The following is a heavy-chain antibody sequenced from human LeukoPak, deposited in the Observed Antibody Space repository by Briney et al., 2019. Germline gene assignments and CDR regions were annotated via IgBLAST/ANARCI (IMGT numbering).Heavy chain of an antibody. CDR2: IYYSGST. CDR3: ARESVAAAGY. CDR1: GGSISSGDYY. Sequence: SETLSLTCTVSGGSISSGDYYWSWIRQPPGKGLEWIGYIYYSGSTYYNPSLKSRVTISVDTSKNQFSLKLSSVTAAGTAVYYCARESVAAAGYWGQGTLVTVSS. J-gene: IGHJ4*02. V-gene: IGHV4-30-4*01. D-gene: IGHD2-2*01.